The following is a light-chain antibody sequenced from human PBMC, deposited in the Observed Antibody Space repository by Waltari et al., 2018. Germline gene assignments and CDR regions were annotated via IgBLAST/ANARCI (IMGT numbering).Light chain of an antibody. V-gene: IGKV1-9*01. CDR1: QGISTH. J-gene: IGKJ5*01. CDR3: QQRNNYPIT. Sequence: DIQLTQSPSSLSASVGDRVIITCRASQGISTHLAWYQQKPGKAPKLVIYTASTLQSGVPTRFSGSGSGTEFTLTISSLQPEDFAAYYCQQRNNYPITFGQGTRLEI. CDR2: TAS.